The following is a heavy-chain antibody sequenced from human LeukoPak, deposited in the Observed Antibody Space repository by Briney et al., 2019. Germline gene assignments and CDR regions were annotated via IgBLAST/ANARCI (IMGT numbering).Heavy chain of an antibody. J-gene: IGHJ4*02. CDR1: GYTFTSHA. CDR3: ARELSTSVPDY. Sequence: ASVKVSCKASGYTFTSHAISWVRQATALGREWMGWIKPDSGSTGHAQKFQGRVVFTSDNSIGTAYMELSSLRSEDTAVYYCARELSTSVPDYWGQGTLVTVSS. V-gene: IGHV1-8*03. D-gene: IGHD2-2*01. CDR2: IKPDSGST.